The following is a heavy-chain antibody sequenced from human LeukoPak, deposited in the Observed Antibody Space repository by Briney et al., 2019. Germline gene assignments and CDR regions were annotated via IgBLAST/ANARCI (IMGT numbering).Heavy chain of an antibody. CDR2: IYSGGST. V-gene: IGHV3-53*01. D-gene: IGHD6-19*01. CDR3: ARVYKGYSSGWAGFLDV. Sequence: GGSLRLSCAASGFTVSSNCMSWVRQAPGKGLEWVSVIYSGGSTYYADSVKGRFTISRDNSKNTLYLQMNSLRAEDTAVYYCARVYKGYSSGWAGFLDVWGQGTTVTVSS. CDR1: GFTVSSNC. J-gene: IGHJ6*02.